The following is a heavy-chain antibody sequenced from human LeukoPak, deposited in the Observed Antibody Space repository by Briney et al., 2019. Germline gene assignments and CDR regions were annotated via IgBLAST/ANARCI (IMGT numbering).Heavy chain of an antibody. D-gene: IGHD5-24*01. CDR1: GFTFSSYS. J-gene: IGHJ4*02. CDR2: ISSISSYI. Sequence: GGSLRLSCAASGFTFSSYSMNWVRQAPGKGLEWVSSISSISSYIYYADSVKGRFTISRDNAKNSLYLQMNSLRAEDTAVYYCASQDGYNLRETYYLDYWGQGTLATVSS. V-gene: IGHV3-21*01. CDR3: ASQDGYNLRETYYLDY.